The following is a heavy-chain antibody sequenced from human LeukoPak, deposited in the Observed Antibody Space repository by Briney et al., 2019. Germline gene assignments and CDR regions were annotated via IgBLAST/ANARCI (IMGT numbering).Heavy chain of an antibody. Sequence: PSETLSLTCTVSGGSIRSGDYYWGWIRQPPGKGLEWIGNIYYSGTTYYNPSLKSRVTISVDTSKNQFSLKLRSVTAADTAVFYCARRGISQGYYMDAWGKGTTVTISS. V-gene: IGHV4-39*01. CDR2: IYYSGTT. J-gene: IGHJ6*03. D-gene: IGHD6-13*01. CDR3: ARRGISQGYYMDA. CDR1: GGSIRSGDYY.